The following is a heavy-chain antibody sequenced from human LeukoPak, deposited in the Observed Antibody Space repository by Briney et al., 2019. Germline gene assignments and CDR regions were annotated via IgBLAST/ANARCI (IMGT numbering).Heavy chain of an antibody. V-gene: IGHV4-61*02. CDR1: GGSISSGSYY. J-gene: IGHJ5*02. CDR3: ARVGYSYGYVRWFDP. D-gene: IGHD5-18*01. CDR2: IYTSGST. Sequence: PSQTLSLTCTVSGGSISSGSYYWSWIRQPAGKGLEWIGRIYTSGSTNYNPSLRSRVTISVDTSKNQFSLKLSSVTAADTAVYYCARVGYSYGYVRWFDPWGQGTLVTVSS.